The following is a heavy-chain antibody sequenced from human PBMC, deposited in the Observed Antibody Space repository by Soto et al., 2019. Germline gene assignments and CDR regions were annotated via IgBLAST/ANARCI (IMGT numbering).Heavy chain of an antibody. V-gene: IGHV2-5*02. J-gene: IGHJ5*02. D-gene: IGHD6-19*01. CDR3: AHSPGIAVAGPMLGFDP. CDR2: IYWDDDK. Sequence: VSGPTLVNPTQTLTLTCTFSGFSLSTSGVGVGWIRQPPGKALEWLALIYWDDDKRYSPSLKSRLTITKDTSKNQVVLTMTNMDPVDTATYYCAHSPGIAVAGPMLGFDPWGQGTLVTVSS. CDR1: GFSLSTSGVG.